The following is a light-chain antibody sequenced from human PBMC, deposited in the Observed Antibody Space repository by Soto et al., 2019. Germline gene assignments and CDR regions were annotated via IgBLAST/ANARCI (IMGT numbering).Light chain of an antibody. V-gene: IGKV1-5*01. CDR2: DVS. J-gene: IGKJ1*01. CDR1: HSLNGR. Sequence: DIQMTQSPSTLSSSIGDRATITCRASHSLNGRLAWYRQRPGHAPDLLIYDVSTLETGVPSRFSGTGSETELSLTIRGLQPYDCAIYYWQQYNYYSTFGPGTTVDI. CDR3: QQYNYYST.